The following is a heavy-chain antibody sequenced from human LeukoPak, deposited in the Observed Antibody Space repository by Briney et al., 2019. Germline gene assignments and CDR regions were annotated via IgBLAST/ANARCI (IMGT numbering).Heavy chain of an antibody. D-gene: IGHD3/OR15-3a*01. Sequence: PSETLSLTCTVSGGSIDTWYWSWIRQPPGRGLEWIGSIYYSGSTYYNPSLKSRVTISVGMSKNQFSLKLSSVTAADTAVYYCARTGPRRGGLDVWGQGTTVTVSS. V-gene: IGHV4-59*05. CDR2: IYYSGST. CDR1: GGSIDTWY. J-gene: IGHJ6*02. CDR3: ARTGPRRGGLDV.